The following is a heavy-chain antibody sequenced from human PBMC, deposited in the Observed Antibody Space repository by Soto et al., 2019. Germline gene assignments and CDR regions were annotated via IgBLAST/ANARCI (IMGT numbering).Heavy chain of an antibody. CDR2: INPNSGST. CDR1: GYTFTGYY. Sequence: ASVKVPSKTSGYTFTGYYVHWLRQAPGPGLEWMGWINPNSGSTNYAQKFQGRVTMTRDTSISTAYMELSRLRVAATAADYCAKGGRGHCSGGSCYEFDYWGQGTLVTVSS. CDR3: AKGGRGHCSGGSCYEFDY. V-gene: IGHV1-2*02. D-gene: IGHD2-15*01. J-gene: IGHJ4*01.